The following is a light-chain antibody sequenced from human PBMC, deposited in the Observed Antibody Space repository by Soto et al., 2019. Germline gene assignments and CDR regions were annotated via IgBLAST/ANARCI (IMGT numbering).Light chain of an antibody. CDR1: QSVSSTY. V-gene: IGKV3-20*01. Sequence: EIVLTQSPGTLSLSPGERVTLSCTASQSVSSTYLAWHQQKPGQAPRLLIYGASSRATGIQARFSGSGSGTDFTLTNNRLEPVDFAVYYCQQDGSSPPTFGQGTKVDIK. J-gene: IGKJ1*01. CDR3: QQDGSSPPT. CDR2: GAS.